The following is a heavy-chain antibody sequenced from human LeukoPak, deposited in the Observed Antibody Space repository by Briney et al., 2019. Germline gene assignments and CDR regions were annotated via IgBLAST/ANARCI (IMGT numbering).Heavy chain of an antibody. J-gene: IGHJ4*02. Sequence: SETLSLTCTVSGGSIRSSSYYWGWIRQPPGKGLEWIGSIYYSGSTNYKPSLRSRVTISVDTSKNQFSLKLSSVTAADTAVYYCARSLSTAGIDYWGQGTLVTVSS. CDR1: GGSIRSSSYY. CDR2: IYYSGST. V-gene: IGHV4-39*01. CDR3: ARSLSTAGIDY. D-gene: IGHD2-2*01.